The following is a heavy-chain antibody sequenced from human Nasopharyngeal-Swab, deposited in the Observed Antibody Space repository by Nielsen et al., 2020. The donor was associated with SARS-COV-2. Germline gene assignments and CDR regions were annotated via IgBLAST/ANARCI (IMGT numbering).Heavy chain of an antibody. CDR3: ASHPAGGGGGDC. D-gene: IGHD2-21*01. J-gene: IGHJ4*02. V-gene: IGHV4-39*01. CDR2: IYYSGST. Sequence: RQAPGKGLEWIGSIYYSGSTYYNPSLKSRVTISVDTSKNQFSLKLSSVTAADTAVYYCASHPAGGGGGDCWGQGTLVTVSS.